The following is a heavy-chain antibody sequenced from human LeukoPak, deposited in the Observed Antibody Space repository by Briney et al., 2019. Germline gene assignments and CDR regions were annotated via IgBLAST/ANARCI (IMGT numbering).Heavy chain of an antibody. J-gene: IGHJ4*02. Sequence: SETLSLTCAVYGGSFSGYYWSWIRQPPGKGLEWIREINHSGSTNYNPSLKSRVTISVDTSKNQFSLKLSSVTAADTAVYYCARGWFGEYFDYWGQGTLVTVSS. CDR1: GGSFSGYY. V-gene: IGHV4-34*01. CDR2: INHSGST. D-gene: IGHD3-10*01. CDR3: ARGWFGEYFDY.